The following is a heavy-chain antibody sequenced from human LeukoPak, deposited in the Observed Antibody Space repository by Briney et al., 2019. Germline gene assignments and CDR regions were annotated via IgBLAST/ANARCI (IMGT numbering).Heavy chain of an antibody. CDR3: ARRGSSSSGYGLDV. CDR2: MLYSGSI. CDR1: DGSISGYY. V-gene: IGHV4-59*08. J-gene: IGHJ6*02. D-gene: IGHD2-2*01. Sequence: KSSETLSLTCTVSDGSISGYYWNWIRQSPGKGLEWIGYMLYSGSINYNPSLKSRVTMSVDTSKNQFSLKLSSVTAADTAVYYCARRGSSSSGYGLDVWGQGTTVTVSS.